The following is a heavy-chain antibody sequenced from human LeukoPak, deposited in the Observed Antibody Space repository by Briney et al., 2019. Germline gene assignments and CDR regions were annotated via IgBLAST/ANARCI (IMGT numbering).Heavy chain of an antibody. J-gene: IGHJ5*02. CDR2: IYHSGST. CDR1: GGSISSSNW. Sequence: PSGTLSLTCTVSGGSISSSNWWSWVRQSPGKGLEWIGEIYHSGSTNYNPSLKSRVTISVDRSKNQFSLKLSPVTAADTAVYYCARGGYSSSWYIWFDPWGQGTLVTVSS. CDR3: ARGGYSSSWYIWFDP. D-gene: IGHD6-13*01. V-gene: IGHV4-4*02.